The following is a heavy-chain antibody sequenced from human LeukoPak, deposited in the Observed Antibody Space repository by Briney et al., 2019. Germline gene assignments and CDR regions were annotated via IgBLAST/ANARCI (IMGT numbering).Heavy chain of an antibody. J-gene: IGHJ4*02. CDR1: GASISGFY. D-gene: IGHD3/OR15-3a*01. CDR3: ARQTGSGLFILP. V-gene: IGHV4-4*07. Sequence: SETLSLTCTVSGASISGFYWTWIRQPAGMGLEWIGRIYTSGNTKYNPSLKTRVTMSVDTSKNQFSLRLTSVTAADTAVYYCARQTGSGLFILPGGQGTLVTVSS. CDR2: IYTSGNT.